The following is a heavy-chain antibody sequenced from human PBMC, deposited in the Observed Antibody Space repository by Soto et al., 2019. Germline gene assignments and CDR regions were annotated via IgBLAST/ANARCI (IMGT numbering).Heavy chain of an antibody. D-gene: IGHD3-10*01. CDR3: AKDFLYGSGRYYSQRYYYMDV. V-gene: IGHV3-23*01. CDR2: ISGSGGST. J-gene: IGHJ6*03. CDR1: GFTFSSYA. Sequence: GGSLRLSCAASGFTFSSYAMSWVRQAPGKGLEWVSAISGSGGSTYYADSVKGRFTISRDNSKNTLYLQMNSLRAEDTAVYYCAKDFLYGSGRYYSQRYYYMDVWGKGTTVTVSS.